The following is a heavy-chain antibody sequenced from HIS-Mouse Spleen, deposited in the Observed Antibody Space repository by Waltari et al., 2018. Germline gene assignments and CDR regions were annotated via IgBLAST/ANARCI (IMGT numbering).Heavy chain of an antibody. CDR3: ARDRPGITGTSTRFDAFDI. CDR2: INPNSGGT. Sequence: QVQLVQSGAEVKKPGASVKVSCRASGYTFTGYYMRWVRQAPGQGLEWMGWINPNSGGTNYAQKFQGRVTMTRETSISTAYMELSRLRSDDTAVYYCARDRPGITGTSTRFDAFDIWGQGTMVTVSS. J-gene: IGHJ3*02. V-gene: IGHV1-2*02. D-gene: IGHD1-7*01. CDR1: GYTFTGYY.